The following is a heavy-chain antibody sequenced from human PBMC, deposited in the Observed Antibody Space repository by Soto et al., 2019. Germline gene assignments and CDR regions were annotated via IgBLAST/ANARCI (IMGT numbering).Heavy chain of an antibody. CDR3: ARIRTTYCSGGSCPYPILNYFDY. CDR2: IYPGDSDT. V-gene: IGHV5-51*01. D-gene: IGHD2-15*01. J-gene: IGHJ4*02. CDR1: GYSFTSYW. Sequence: GESLKISCKGSGYSFTSYWIGWVRQMPGKGLEWMGIIYPGDSDTRYSPSFQGQVTISADKSISTAYLQWSSLKASDTAMYYCARIRTTYCSGGSCPYPILNYFDYWGQGTLVTVSS.